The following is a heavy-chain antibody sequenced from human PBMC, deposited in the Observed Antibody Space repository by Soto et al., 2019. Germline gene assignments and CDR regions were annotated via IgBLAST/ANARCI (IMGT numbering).Heavy chain of an antibody. CDR2: INPDSGAT. J-gene: IGHJ4*02. Sequence: HEHLVQSGAEVKRPGASLKVSCKASGYSFTGYYIHWVRQAPGQGLEWMGWINPDSGATNYAQNCQGRVTLTSATSISTASMDLTSLTSDDTAVYYCARGDYGTGGYPFPYVDYWGQGTLVIVSS. D-gene: IGHD2-8*02. V-gene: IGHV1-2*02. CDR1: GYSFTGYY. CDR3: ARGDYGTGGYPFPYVDY.